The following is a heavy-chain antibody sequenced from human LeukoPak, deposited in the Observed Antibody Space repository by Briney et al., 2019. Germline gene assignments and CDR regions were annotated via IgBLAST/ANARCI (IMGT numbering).Heavy chain of an antibody. J-gene: IGHJ4*02. CDR1: GFTFSSHW. Sequence: GGSLRLSCAASGFTFSSHWMHWVRHAPGKGLVWVSLIDGDGSNTNYADSVKGRFVISRDNAKNTLFLQMNSLRAEDTAVYYCAKDSSGYFRPFDYWGQGTLVTVSS. CDR3: AKDSSGYFRPFDY. CDR2: IDGDGSNT. V-gene: IGHV3-74*01. D-gene: IGHD3-22*01.